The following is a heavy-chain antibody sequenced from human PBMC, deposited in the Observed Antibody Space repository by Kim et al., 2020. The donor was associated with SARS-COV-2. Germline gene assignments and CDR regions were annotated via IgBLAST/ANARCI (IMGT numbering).Heavy chain of an antibody. D-gene: IGHD6-19*01. Sequence: SVKVSCKASGFTFTSSAVQWVRQARGQRLEWIGWIVVGSGNTNYAQKFQERVTITRDMSTSTAYMELSSLRSEDTAVYYCAADTAKYSSGWYGYWGQGTLVTVSS. CDR3: AADTAKYSSGWYGY. J-gene: IGHJ4*02. CDR2: IVVGSGNT. CDR1: GFTFTSSA. V-gene: IGHV1-58*01.